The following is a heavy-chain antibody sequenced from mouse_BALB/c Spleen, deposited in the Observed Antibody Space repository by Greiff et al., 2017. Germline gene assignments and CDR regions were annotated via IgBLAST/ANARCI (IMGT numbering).Heavy chain of an antibody. Sequence: EVKLMESGGGLVQPGGSRKLSCAASGFTFSSFGMHWVRQAPEKGLEWVAYISSGSSTIYYADTVKSRFTISRDNPKNTLFLQMTSLRSEDTAMYYCARFGWDDAMDYWGQGTSVTVSS. V-gene: IGHV5-17*02. CDR3: ARFGWDDAMDY. CDR1: GFTFSSFG. D-gene: IGHD4-1*01. J-gene: IGHJ4*01. CDR2: ISSGSSTI.